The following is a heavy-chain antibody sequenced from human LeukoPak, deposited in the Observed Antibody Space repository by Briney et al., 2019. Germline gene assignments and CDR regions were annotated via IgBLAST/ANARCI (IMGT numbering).Heavy chain of an antibody. V-gene: IGHV3-21*01. CDR2: ISSSSSYI. CDR1: GFTFSSYS. CDR3: ARGGGEVDY. Sequence: GGSLRLSCAASGFTFSSYSMNWVRQAPRKGLEWVSSISSSSSYIYYADSVKGRFTISRDNAKNSLYLQMNSLRAEDTAVFYCARGGGEVDYWGQGTLVTVSS. J-gene: IGHJ4*02. D-gene: IGHD3-16*01.